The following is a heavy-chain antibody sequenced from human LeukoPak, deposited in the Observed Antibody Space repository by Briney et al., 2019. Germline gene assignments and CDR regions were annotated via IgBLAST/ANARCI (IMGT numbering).Heavy chain of an antibody. V-gene: IGHV4-59*08. CDR2: IYYSGST. J-gene: IGHJ4*02. CDR3: ARFSIGSYDYYFDY. Sequence: SETLSLTCTVSGGSISSYYWSWLRQPPGKGLEWIGYIYYSGSTNYNPSLKSRVTISVDTSKDQFSLKLSSVTAADTAVYYCARFSIGSYDYYFDYWGQGTLVTVSS. CDR1: GGSISSYY. D-gene: IGHD6-19*01.